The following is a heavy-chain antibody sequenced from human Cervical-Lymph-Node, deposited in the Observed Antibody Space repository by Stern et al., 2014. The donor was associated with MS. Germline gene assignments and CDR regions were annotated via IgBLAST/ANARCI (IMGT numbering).Heavy chain of an antibody. D-gene: IGHD1-7*01. Sequence: VQLVDSGGGVVQPGRSLRISCAASGFTFSNYGMHWVRQAPGKGLEWLAVIWYDGNKKYYADSVKGRFTISRDNSKNTLFLQMSSLTAEDTALYYCARGNWNYEGMGYWGQGTLVTVSS. CDR2: IWYDGNKK. CDR1: GFTFSNYG. J-gene: IGHJ4*02. CDR3: ARGNWNYEGMGY. V-gene: IGHV3-33*01.